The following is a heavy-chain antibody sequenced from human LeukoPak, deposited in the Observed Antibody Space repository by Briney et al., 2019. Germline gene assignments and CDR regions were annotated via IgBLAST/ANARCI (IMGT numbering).Heavy chain of an antibody. Sequence: ASVKVSCKASGHTFTSYYMHWVRQAPGQGLEWMGIINPSGGSTSYAQKFQGRVTMTRDTSTSTVYMELSSLRSEDTAVYYCARDSNGDYYFDYWGQGTLVTVSS. D-gene: IGHD4-17*01. J-gene: IGHJ4*02. CDR3: ARDSNGDYYFDY. CDR1: GHTFTSYY. CDR2: INPSGGST. V-gene: IGHV1-46*01.